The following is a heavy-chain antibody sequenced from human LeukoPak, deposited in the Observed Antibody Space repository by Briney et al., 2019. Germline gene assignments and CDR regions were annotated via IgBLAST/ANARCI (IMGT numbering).Heavy chain of an antibody. J-gene: IGHJ5*02. D-gene: IGHD6-19*01. Sequence: GASVKVSCKASGYTFTGHYMHWVRQAPGQGLEWMGWINPNSGGTNYAQKFQGRVTMTRDTSISTAYMELSRLRSDDTAVYYCAREGYSSGWYGGNSGNWFDPWGQGTLVTVSS. CDR2: INPNSGGT. V-gene: IGHV1-2*02. CDR1: GYTFTGHY. CDR3: AREGYSSGWYGGNSGNWFDP.